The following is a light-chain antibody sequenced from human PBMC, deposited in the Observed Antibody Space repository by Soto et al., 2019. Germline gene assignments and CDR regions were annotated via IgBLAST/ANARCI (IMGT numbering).Light chain of an antibody. CDR1: SSDVGGYNY. CDR3: SSYTSATTYV. V-gene: IGLV2-14*01. CDR2: EVS. J-gene: IGLJ1*01. Sequence: HSALTQPASVSGSPGQSITISCTGTSSDVGGYNYVSWYQHHPGKAPKLMIHEVSDRPSGISNRFSGSKSGNTASLTISGLQAEDEADYYCSSYTSATTYVFGTGTKLTVL.